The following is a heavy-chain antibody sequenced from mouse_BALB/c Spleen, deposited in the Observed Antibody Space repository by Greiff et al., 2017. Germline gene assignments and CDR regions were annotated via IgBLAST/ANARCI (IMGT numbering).Heavy chain of an antibody. CDR2: INPGSGGT. Sequence: QVQLQQSGAELVRPGTSVKVSCKASGYAFTNYLIEWVKQRPGQGLEWIGVINPGSGGTNYNEKFKGKATLTADKSSSTAYMQLSSLTSDDSAVYFCARRDYGSSHWGQGTLVTVSA. CDR3: ARRDYGSSH. D-gene: IGHD1-1*01. J-gene: IGHJ3*01. CDR1: GYAFTNYL. V-gene: IGHV1-54*01.